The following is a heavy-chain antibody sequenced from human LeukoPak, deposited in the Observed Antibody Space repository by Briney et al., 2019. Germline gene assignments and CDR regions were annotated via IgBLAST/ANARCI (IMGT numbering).Heavy chain of an antibody. J-gene: IGHJ5*02. CDR2: IYYSGST. Sequence: PSETLSLTCTVSGGSISSYYWSWIRQPPGKGLEWIGYIYYSGSTNYNPSLKSRGTISVDTSKNQFSLKLSSVTAADTAVYYCARVVLVVPAATIRWFDPWGQGTLVTVSS. CDR1: GGSISSYY. D-gene: IGHD2-2*01. V-gene: IGHV4-59*01. CDR3: ARVVLVVPAATIRWFDP.